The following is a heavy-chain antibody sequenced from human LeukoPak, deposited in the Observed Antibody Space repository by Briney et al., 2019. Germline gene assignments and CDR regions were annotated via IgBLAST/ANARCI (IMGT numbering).Heavy chain of an antibody. CDR2: ISSSGSTI. D-gene: IGHD3-22*01. Sequence: GGSLRLSCAASGFTFSDYYMSWLRQAPGKGLEWVSYISSSGSTIYYADSVKGRFTISRDKDKNSMYLQMNSLRAEDTAVYYCARDHYDSSGYGFDYWGQGTLVTVSS. CDR1: GFTFSDYY. V-gene: IGHV3-11*04. J-gene: IGHJ4*02. CDR3: ARDHYDSSGYGFDY.